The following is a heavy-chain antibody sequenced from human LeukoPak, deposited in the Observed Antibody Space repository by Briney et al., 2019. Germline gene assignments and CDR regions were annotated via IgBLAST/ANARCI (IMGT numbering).Heavy chain of an antibody. Sequence: GGSLRLSCAASGFTFSSYGMSWVRQAPGKGLEWVSAISVSGGSTYYADSVKGRFTISRDNSKNTLYLQMNSLRAEDTAVYYCAKDRGYCSSSSCLIHGTTDYWGQGTLVTVSS. J-gene: IGHJ4*02. CDR1: GFTFSSYG. D-gene: IGHD2-2*01. CDR3: AKDRGYCSSSSCLIHGTTDY. CDR2: ISVSGGST. V-gene: IGHV3-23*01.